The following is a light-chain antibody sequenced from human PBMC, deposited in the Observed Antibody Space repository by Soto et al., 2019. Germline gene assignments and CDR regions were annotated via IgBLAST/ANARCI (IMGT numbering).Light chain of an antibody. CDR3: QQYDSSPRT. CDR1: QSVPRN. Sequence: EIVLTQSPSSLSLSPGERATLSCRASQSVPRNLAWYQQRPGQAPRLLIYDASSRATGIPDRFSGSGSGTDFTLTISRLEPEDFAVYWCQQYDSSPRTFGQGTKVDIK. V-gene: IGKV3-20*01. CDR2: DAS. J-gene: IGKJ1*01.